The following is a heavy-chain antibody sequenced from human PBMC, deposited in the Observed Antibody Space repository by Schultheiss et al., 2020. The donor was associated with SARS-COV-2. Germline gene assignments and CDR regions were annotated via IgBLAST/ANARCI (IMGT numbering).Heavy chain of an antibody. CDR3: ARHDPAIAAAALDY. CDR2: IYTSGST. V-gene: IGHV4-4*07. J-gene: IGHJ4*02. CDR1: GGSISSYY. D-gene: IGHD6-13*01. Sequence: SETLSLTCTVSGGSISSYYWSWIRQPAGKGLEWIGRIYTSGSTNYNPSLKSRVTMSVDTSKNQFSLKLSSVTAADTAVYYCARHDPAIAAAALDYWGQGTLVTVSS.